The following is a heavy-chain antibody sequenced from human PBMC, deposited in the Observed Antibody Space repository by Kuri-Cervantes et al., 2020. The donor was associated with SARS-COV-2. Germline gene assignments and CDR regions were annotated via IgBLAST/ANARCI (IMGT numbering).Heavy chain of an antibody. CDR2: IYYSGST. CDR3: ARADAFDI. V-gene: IGHV4-59*08. J-gene: IGHJ3*02. CDR1: GGSFSGYY. Sequence: GSLRLSCAVYGGSFSGYYWSWIRQPPGKGLEWIGYIYYSGSTYYNPSLKSRVTISVDTSKNQFSLKLSSVTAADTAVYYCARADAFDIWGQGTMVTVSS.